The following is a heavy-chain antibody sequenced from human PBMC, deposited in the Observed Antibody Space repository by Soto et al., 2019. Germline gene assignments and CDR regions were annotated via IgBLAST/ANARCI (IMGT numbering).Heavy chain of an antibody. V-gene: IGHV3-23*01. J-gene: IGHJ4*02. CDR1: GFPFGSYA. Sequence: GGSLRLSCAASGFPFGSYAMNWVRQAPGKGLEWVSTVTGGGGGTYYANSVRGRFTISRDNSKNTLFLQMNSLRPDDTAVYFCAKVPFSAYTYLDCWGQGTLVTVSS. D-gene: IGHD5-18*01. CDR2: VTGGGGGT. CDR3: AKVPFSAYTYLDC.